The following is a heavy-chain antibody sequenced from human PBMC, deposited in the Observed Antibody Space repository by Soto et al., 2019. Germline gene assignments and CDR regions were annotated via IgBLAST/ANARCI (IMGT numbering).Heavy chain of an antibody. D-gene: IGHD1-26*01. CDR2: IKQDGSEK. Sequence: EVQWVESGGGLVQPGGSLRLSCAASGFTFSNYWMSWVRQAPGKGLEWVANIKQDGSEKNYKESVKGRLTISRDNAKNSLSLQMNSLRAEDTAVYYCARRATTSAGYFDLWGRGTLVTFSS. V-gene: IGHV3-7*01. J-gene: IGHJ2*01. CDR3: ARRATTSAGYFDL. CDR1: GFTFSNYW.